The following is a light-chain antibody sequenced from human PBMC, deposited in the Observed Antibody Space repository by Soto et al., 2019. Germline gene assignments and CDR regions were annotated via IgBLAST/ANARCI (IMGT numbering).Light chain of an antibody. J-gene: IGLJ2*01. Sequence: QSALTQPPSASGSPGQSVTISCTGTSRDVGGHDYVSWYQQHPGKAPKLMIYEVSKRPSGVPDRFSGPKSGNTASLTVSGLHAEDEADYYCSSYVTGNSLIFGGGTKLTVL. V-gene: IGLV2-8*01. CDR3: SSYVTGNSLI. CDR2: EVS. CDR1: SRDVGGHDY.